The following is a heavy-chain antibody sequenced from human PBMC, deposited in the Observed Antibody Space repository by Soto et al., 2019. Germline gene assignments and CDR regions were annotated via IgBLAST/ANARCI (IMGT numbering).Heavy chain of an antibody. CDR1: GFTFSNAW. J-gene: IGHJ4*02. V-gene: IGHV3-15*01. CDR3: TTDAGIAVAGAFDY. D-gene: IGHD6-19*01. CDR2: IKSKTDGGTT. Sequence: PGGSLRLSCAASGFTFSNAWMSWVRQAPGKGLEWVGRIKSKTDGGTTDYAAPVKGRFTISRDGSKNTLYLQMNSLKTEDTAVYYCTTDAGIAVAGAFDYWGQGTLVTVSS.